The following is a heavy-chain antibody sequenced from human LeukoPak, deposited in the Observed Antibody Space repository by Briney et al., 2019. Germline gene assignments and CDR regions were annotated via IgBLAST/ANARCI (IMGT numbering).Heavy chain of an antibody. CDR3: ARDSTYYYASGSSGPHYFDY. V-gene: IGHV3-30*01. CDR2: ISYDGGIT. CDR1: GFTFSSYA. Sequence: PGGSLRPSCAASGFTFSSYAMHWVRQAPGKGLEWVAVISYDGGITNYADSVKGRFTISRDNSKNTLYLQLNSLRAEDAAVYYCARDSTYYYASGSSGPHYFDYWGQGTLVTVSS. J-gene: IGHJ4*02. D-gene: IGHD3-10*01.